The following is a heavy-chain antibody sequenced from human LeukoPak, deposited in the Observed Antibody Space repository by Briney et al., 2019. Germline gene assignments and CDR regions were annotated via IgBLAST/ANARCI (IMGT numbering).Heavy chain of an antibody. CDR3: ARRSSWLFDY. Sequence: PSETLSLTCTVSGGSISSGGYYWSWIRQHPGKCLEWIGYIYYSGTTYYNPSLKSRVTISVDTSKTQFSLKLSSVTAVDTAVYYCARRSSWLFDYWGQGTLVTVSS. J-gene: IGHJ4*02. D-gene: IGHD6-13*01. CDR2: IYYSGTT. V-gene: IGHV4-31*03. CDR1: GGSISSGGYY.